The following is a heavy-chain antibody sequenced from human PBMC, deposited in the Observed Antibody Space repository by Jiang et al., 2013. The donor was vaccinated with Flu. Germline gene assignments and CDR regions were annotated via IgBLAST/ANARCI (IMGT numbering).Heavy chain of an antibody. CDR2: IWYDGTNE. D-gene: IGHD2-2*01. CDR3: ARVRQGYCSSPSCYEKLGYGMDV. J-gene: IGHJ6*02. CDR1: GSIFSNDA. Sequence: VQLLESGGGVVQPGRSLRLSCAASGSIFSNDAMHWVRQAPGKGLEWVASIWYDGTNENYADSVKGRFTISRDNSKSTVYLQMSSLRPEDTSVYYCARVRQGYCSSPSCYEKLGYGMDVWAKGPRSPSP. V-gene: IGHV3-33*08.